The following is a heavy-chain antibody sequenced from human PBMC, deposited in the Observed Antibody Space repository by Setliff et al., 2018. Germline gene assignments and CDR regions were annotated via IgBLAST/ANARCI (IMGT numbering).Heavy chain of an antibody. CDR3: VREGVDSRSSTDYRYYMDV. Sequence: GASVKVSCKASGATFSSYGISWVRQAPGQGLEWMGGTIPMFGTTEYAQKFQGRLTIITDESTNTACMQLSSLRSDDTAVYYCVREGVDSRSSTDYRYYMDVWGKGTTVPVSS. D-gene: IGHD3-22*01. V-gene: IGHV1-69*05. CDR1: GATFSSYG. J-gene: IGHJ6*03. CDR2: TIPMFGTT.